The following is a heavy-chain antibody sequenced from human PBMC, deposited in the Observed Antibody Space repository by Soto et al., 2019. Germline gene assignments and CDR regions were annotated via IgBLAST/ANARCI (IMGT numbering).Heavy chain of an antibody. CDR1: GFTFSNAW. CDR2: IKSKTDGGTT. D-gene: IGHD3-16*01. J-gene: IGHJ6*02. Sequence: GGSLRLSCAASGFTFSNAWMSWVRQAPGKGLEWVGRIKSKTDGGTTDYAAPVKGRFTISRDDSKNTLYLQMNSLKTEDTAVYYCTADFGWGGGSVTCGMDVWGQGTMVTVS. V-gene: IGHV3-15*01. CDR3: TADFGWGGGSVTCGMDV.